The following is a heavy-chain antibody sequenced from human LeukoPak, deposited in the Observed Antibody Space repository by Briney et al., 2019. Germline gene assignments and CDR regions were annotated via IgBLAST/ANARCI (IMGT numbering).Heavy chain of an antibody. CDR2: MNPNSGNT. CDR3: ARGPKYYDFWSGYYFVY. J-gene: IGHJ4*02. V-gene: IGHV1-8*03. D-gene: IGHD3-3*01. Sequence: ASVKVSCKASGYTFTSYDINWVRQATGQGLEWMGWMNPNSGNTGYAQKFQGRVTITADESTSTAYMELSSLRSEDTAVYYCARGPKYYDFWSGYYFVYWGQGTLVTVSS. CDR1: GYTFTSYD.